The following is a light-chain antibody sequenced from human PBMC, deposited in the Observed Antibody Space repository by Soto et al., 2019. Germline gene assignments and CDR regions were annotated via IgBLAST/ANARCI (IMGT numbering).Light chain of an antibody. J-gene: IGKJ4*01. V-gene: IGKV1-39*01. CDR3: QQSYSSLVT. Sequence: IAMTQSPASLSASVGDRVTITCRASQTIATYLNWFQHKSGRAPKLLIYTSSSVNSGVSSRFRGSGSGTDFTLTINDVQPEDSATYYCQQSYSSLVTFGAGIKVEIK. CDR1: QTIATY. CDR2: TSS.